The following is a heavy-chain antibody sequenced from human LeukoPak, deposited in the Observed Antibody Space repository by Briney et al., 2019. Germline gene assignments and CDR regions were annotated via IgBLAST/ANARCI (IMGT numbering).Heavy chain of an antibody. Sequence: GASVKVSCKASGYPFTGHIMHWVRQAPGQGLEWMGWINPDTGGTNYAQSFQGRVTMTRDTSISTAYMELTRLTSDDTAVYYCTRPEYKYGYVLDYWGQGTLVTVSS. CDR2: INPDTGGT. V-gene: IGHV1-2*02. D-gene: IGHD5-18*01. J-gene: IGHJ4*02. CDR1: GYPFTGHI. CDR3: TRPEYKYGYVLDY.